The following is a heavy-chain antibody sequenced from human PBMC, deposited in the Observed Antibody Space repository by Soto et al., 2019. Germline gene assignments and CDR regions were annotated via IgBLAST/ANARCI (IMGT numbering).Heavy chain of an antibody. CDR3: ARGDSYYDFWSGYYRALHYFDY. V-gene: IGHV4-34*01. Sequence: SETPSLTCAVYGGSFSGYYWSWIRQPPGKGLEWIGEINHSGSTNYNPSLKSRVTISVDTSKNQFSLKLSSVTAADTAVYYCARGDSYYDFWSGYYRALHYFDYWGQGTLVTVSS. J-gene: IGHJ4*02. D-gene: IGHD3-3*01. CDR2: INHSGST. CDR1: GGSFSGYY.